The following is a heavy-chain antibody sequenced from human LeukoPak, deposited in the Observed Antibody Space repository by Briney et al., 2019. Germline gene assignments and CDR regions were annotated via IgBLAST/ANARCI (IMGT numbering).Heavy chain of an antibody. J-gene: IGHJ3*02. D-gene: IGHD3-10*01. V-gene: IGHV1-46*01. Sequence: EASVKVSCKASGYTFTSYYMHWVRQAPGQGLEWMGIINPSGGSTSYAQKFQGRVTMTRDMSTSTVYMELSSLRAEDTAVYYCARDHARITMVRGPAGGAFDIWGQGTMVTVSS. CDR3: ARDHARITMVRGPAGGAFDI. CDR2: INPSGGST. CDR1: GYTFTSYY.